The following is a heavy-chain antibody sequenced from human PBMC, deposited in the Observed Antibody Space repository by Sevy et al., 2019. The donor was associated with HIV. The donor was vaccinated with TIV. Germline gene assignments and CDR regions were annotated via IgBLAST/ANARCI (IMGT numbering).Heavy chain of an antibody. CDR2: IWYDGSSQ. D-gene: IGHD6-13*01. J-gene: IGHJ4*02. Sequence: GGSLRLSCAASGFIFSTYGMHWVRQAPGKGLEWVALIWYDGSSQYYADSVQGRFTISRDNSKNTLDLQMNSLRPEDTAVYYCVSGASIAAAGNFAYWGQGTLVTVSS. CDR3: VSGASIAAAGNFAY. CDR1: GFIFSTYG. V-gene: IGHV3-33*08.